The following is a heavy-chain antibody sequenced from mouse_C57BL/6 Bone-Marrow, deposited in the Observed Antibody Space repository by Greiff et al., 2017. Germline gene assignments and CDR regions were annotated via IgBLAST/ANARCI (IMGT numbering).Heavy chain of an antibody. CDR3: TRDYYGSSYTHWYFDV. CDR1: GYTFTDYE. D-gene: IGHD1-1*01. CDR2: IDPETGGT. V-gene: IGHV1-15*01. Sequence: QVQLKQSGAELVRPGASVTLSCKASGYTFTDYEMHWVKQTPVHGLEWIGAIDPETGGTAYNQKFKGKAILTADKPSSTAYMKLRSLTSEDSAVYYCTRDYYGSSYTHWYFDVWGTGTTVTVSS. J-gene: IGHJ1*03.